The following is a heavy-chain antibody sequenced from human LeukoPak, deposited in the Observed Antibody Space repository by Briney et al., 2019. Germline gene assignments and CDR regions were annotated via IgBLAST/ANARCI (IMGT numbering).Heavy chain of an antibody. CDR2: IYYSGST. V-gene: IGHV4-39*01. D-gene: IGHD5-24*01. CDR1: GGSISSSSYY. Sequence: PSETLSLTCTVSGGSISSSSYYLGWIRQPPGKGLEWIGSIYYSGSTYYNPSLKSRVTISVDTSKNQFSLKLSSVTAADTAVYYCARHDTEKEMATISFDYWGQGTLVTVSS. J-gene: IGHJ4*02. CDR3: ARHDTEKEMATISFDY.